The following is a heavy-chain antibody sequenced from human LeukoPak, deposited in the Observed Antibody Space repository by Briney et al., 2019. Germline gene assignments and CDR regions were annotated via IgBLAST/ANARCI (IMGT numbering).Heavy chain of an antibody. V-gene: IGHV1-69*06. Sequence: SVKVSCKASGGTFSSYAISWVRQAPGQGLEWMGGIIPIFGTANYAQKFQGRVTITADKSTSTAYMELSSLRSEDTAVYYCASEYYGSGSYYYYYYMGVWGKGTTVTVSS. D-gene: IGHD3-10*01. CDR3: ASEYYGSGSYYYYYYMGV. CDR2: IIPIFGTA. J-gene: IGHJ6*03. CDR1: GGTFSSYA.